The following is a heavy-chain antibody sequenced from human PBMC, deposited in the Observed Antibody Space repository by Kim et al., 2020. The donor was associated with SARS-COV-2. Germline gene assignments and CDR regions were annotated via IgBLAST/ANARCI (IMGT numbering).Heavy chain of an antibody. J-gene: IGHJ3*02. CDR3: YYYGSGSLAFDI. CDR2: INHSGST. V-gene: IGHV4-34*01. CDR1: GGSFSGYY. Sequence: SETLSLTCAVYGGSFSGYYWSWIRQPPGKGLEWIGEINHSGSTNYNPSLKSRVTISVDTSKNQFSLKLSSVTAADTAVYYCYYYGSGSLAFDIWGQGTMVTVSS. D-gene: IGHD3-10*01.